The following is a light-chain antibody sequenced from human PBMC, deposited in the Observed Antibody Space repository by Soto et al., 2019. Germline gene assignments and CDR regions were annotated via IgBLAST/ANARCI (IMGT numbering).Light chain of an antibody. CDR3: QQTYNTPYT. Sequence: IHMTQATSSLSASVGDRVTITCRASQRITTYLNWYQQKPGEAPKLLISTSGTLQRGVPSRFTGSGSGTDFTLTITGLQRADFATYFCQQTYNTPYTFGQGTKLEIK. CDR2: TSG. J-gene: IGKJ2*01. V-gene: IGKV1-39*01. CDR1: QRITTY.